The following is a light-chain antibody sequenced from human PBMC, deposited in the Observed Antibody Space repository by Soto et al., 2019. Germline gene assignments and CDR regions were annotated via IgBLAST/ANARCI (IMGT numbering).Light chain of an antibody. J-gene: IGKJ5*01. V-gene: IGKV1-39*01. Sequence: DVQMTQSPSTLSSSIGERITITCRASQSISSYLNWYQQKPGKAPKLLIYAASSLQSGVPARFSGSGSGTDFTLTISSLQPEDFVTYYCQQSYSTPITFGQGTRLEIK. CDR1: QSISSY. CDR3: QQSYSTPIT. CDR2: AAS.